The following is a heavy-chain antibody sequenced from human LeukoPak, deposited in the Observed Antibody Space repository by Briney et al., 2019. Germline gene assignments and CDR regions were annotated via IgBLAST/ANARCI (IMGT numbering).Heavy chain of an antibody. J-gene: IGHJ5*02. D-gene: IGHD3-10*01. CDR2: IKQDGSEK. V-gene: IGHV3-7*01. CDR1: GFTFSSYW. Sequence: GGSLRLSCAASGFTFSSYWMSWVRQAPGKGLEWVANIKQDGSEKYYVDSVKGRFTISRDNAKNSLYLQMNSLRAEDTAVYYCAREVGYGSGSYYKSPSWFDPWGQGTLVTVSS. CDR3: AREVGYGSGSYYKSPSWFDP.